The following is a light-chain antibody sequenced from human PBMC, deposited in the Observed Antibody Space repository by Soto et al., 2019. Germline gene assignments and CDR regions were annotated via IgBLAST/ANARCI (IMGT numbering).Light chain of an antibody. Sequence: QSALTQPASVSGSPGQSIAISCTGTSGDVGGYDRVSWYQHHPGKAPTIIIYEVNKRPSGVSSRFSGSKSGNMASLTISGLQTEDEAYYYCCSSVGGPNWVFGGGTKLTVL. V-gene: IGLV2-23*02. J-gene: IGLJ3*02. CDR3: CSSVGGPNWV. CDR1: SGDVGGYDR. CDR2: EVN.